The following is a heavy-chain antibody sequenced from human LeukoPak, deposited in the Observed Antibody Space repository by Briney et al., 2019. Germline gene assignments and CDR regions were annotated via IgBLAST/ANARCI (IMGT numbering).Heavy chain of an antibody. CDR3: ARDAIVRDYSNSDY. CDR1: GFTVSSNY. D-gene: IGHD4-11*01. CDR2: IYSGGST. J-gene: IGHJ4*02. Sequence: GGSLRLSCAASGFTVSSNYMSWVRQAPGKGLEWVSVIYSGGSTYYADSVKGRFTISRDNSKNTLYLQMNSLTAEDTAVYYCARDAIVRDYSNSDYWGQGTLVTVSS. V-gene: IGHV3-53*01.